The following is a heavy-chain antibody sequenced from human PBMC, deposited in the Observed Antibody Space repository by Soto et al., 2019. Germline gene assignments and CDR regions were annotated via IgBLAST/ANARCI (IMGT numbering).Heavy chain of an antibody. V-gene: IGHV3-21*01. CDR2: ISSSSSYI. J-gene: IGHJ3*02. D-gene: IGHD6-19*01. CDR3: AREPHTDISGWYINAFDI. CDR1: GFTFSSYS. Sequence: EVQLVESGGGLVKPGGSLRLSCAASGFTFSSYSMNWVRQAPGKGLEWVSSISSSSSYIYYADSVKGRFTISRDNAKNSLYLQMNSLRAEDTAVYYCAREPHTDISGWYINAFDIWGQGTMVTVSS.